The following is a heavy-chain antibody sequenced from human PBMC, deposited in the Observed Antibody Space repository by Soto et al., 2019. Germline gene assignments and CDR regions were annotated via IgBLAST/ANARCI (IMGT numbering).Heavy chain of an antibody. CDR3: ARHPRKYYMDV. J-gene: IGHJ6*03. CDR1: GGSISSYY. CDR2: IYYSGST. Sequence: SETLSLTCTVSGGSISSYYWSWIRQPPGKGLEWIGYIYYSGSTNYNPSLKSRVTISVDTSKNQFSLKLSSVTAADTAVYYCARHPRKYYMDVWGKGTTVTVSS. V-gene: IGHV4-59*08.